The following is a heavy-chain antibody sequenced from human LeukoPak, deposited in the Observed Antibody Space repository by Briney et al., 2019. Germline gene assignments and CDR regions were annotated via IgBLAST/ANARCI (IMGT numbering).Heavy chain of an antibody. V-gene: IGHV3-23*01. CDR2: ISGSGGST. D-gene: IGHD3-10*01. J-gene: IGHJ4*02. CDR1: GFTFSSYG. CDR3: AKDTYYYGSGSYVY. Sequence: GGSLRLSCAASGFTFSSYGMSWVRQAPGKGLEWVSAISGSGGSTYYADSVKGRFTISRDNSKNTLYLQMNSLRAEDTAVYYCAKDTYYYGSGSYVYWGQGTLVTVSS.